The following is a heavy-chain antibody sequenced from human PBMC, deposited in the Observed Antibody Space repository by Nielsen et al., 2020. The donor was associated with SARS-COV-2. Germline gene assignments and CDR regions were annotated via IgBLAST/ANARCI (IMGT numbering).Heavy chain of an antibody. D-gene: IGHD6-19*01. CDR2: INPSDDST. CDR3: ARDDTSGWILDY. Sequence: ASVKVSCKASGYTFTNYYIHWVRQAPGQGLEWMGLINPSDDSTTYAPKFQGTITLTRDTSTSTVYMELSSLRSDDTAVYYCARDDTSGWILDYWGQGTLVTVSS. V-gene: IGHV1-46*01. CDR1: GYTFTNYY. J-gene: IGHJ4*02.